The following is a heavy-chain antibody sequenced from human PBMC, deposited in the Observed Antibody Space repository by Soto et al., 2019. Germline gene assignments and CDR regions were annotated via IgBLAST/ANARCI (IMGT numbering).Heavy chain of an antibody. CDR3: ARDMELGQLKNWFDP. J-gene: IGHJ5*02. Sequence: QVQLVQSGAEVKKPGASVKVSCKASGYTFTSYGISWVRQAPGQGLEWMGWISAYNGNTNYAQKLQGRVTMTTDTSTSTAYMERRSLRADDTAVYYCARDMELGQLKNWFDPWGQGTLVTVSS. CDR1: GYTFTSYG. V-gene: IGHV1-18*01. D-gene: IGHD6-13*01. CDR2: ISAYNGNT.